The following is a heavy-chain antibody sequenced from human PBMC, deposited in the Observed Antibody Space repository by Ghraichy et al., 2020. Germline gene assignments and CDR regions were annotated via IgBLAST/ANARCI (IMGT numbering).Heavy chain of an antibody. Sequence: GESLNISCAASGFTVSSNYMSWVRQAPGKGLEWVSVIYSGGSTYYADSVKGRFTISRDNSKNTLYLQMNSLRAEDTAVYYCARELPNDWGQGTLVTVSS. D-gene: IGHD2-15*01. CDR1: GFTVSSNY. CDR3: ARELPND. CDR2: IYSGGST. V-gene: IGHV3-53*01. J-gene: IGHJ4*02.